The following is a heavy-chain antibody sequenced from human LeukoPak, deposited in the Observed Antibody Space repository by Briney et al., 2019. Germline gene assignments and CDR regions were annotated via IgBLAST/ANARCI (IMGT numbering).Heavy chain of an antibody. J-gene: IGHJ4*02. CDR1: GYIFTNYV. D-gene: IGHD3-10*01. CDR2: INTANGNS. V-gene: IGHV1-3*04. CDR3: AREHYYASGPKDY. Sequence: ASVTLSCKASGYIFTNYVLHWVRQAPGQRLEWMGWINTANGNSKYSQRFQGRVTFTRDSSASTVYLRLSSLRSGDTAVYHCAREHYYASGPKDYWGQGTLVTVSS.